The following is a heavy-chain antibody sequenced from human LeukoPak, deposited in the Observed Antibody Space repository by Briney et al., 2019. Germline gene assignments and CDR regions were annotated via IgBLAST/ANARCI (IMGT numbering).Heavy chain of an antibody. D-gene: IGHD6-13*01. CDR3: VYSSSQNLYFDY. CDR1: GFTFSSYA. CDR2: ISGSGGST. J-gene: IGHJ4*02. V-gene: IGHV3-23*01. Sequence: GGSLRLSCAASGFTFSSYAMSWVRQAPGKGLEWVSAISGSGGSTYYADSVKGRFTISRDNSKNTLYLQMNSLRAEDTAVYYCVYSSSQNLYFDYWGQGTLVTVSS.